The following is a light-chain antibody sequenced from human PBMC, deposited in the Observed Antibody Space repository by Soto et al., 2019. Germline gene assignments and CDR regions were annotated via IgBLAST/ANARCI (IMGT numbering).Light chain of an antibody. CDR2: GAS. V-gene: IGKV3-15*01. Sequence: EIVMTQSPATLSVSSGERATLSCRASQSVSRNLAWYQQKPGQPPRLLIYGASARATGIPARFSGSGSGTDFSLTISSLQSEDFAVYYCQQYNNWPPLTFGGGTKVDIK. CDR3: QQYNNWPPLT. J-gene: IGKJ4*01. CDR1: QSVSRN.